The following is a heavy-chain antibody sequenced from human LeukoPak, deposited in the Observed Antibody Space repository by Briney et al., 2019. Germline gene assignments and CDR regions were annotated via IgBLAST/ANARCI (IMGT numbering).Heavy chain of an antibody. CDR3: ARAKVKQWLPADY. D-gene: IGHD6-19*01. CDR1: GFTFSTYW. Sequence: GGSLRLSCAASGFTFSTYWMSWVRQAPGKGLEWVANIKQDGSEKYYLDSLKGRFTVSRDNAKNSLYLQMNSLTAEDTAVYYCARAKVKQWLPADYWGQGTLVTVSS. V-gene: IGHV3-7*01. J-gene: IGHJ4*02. CDR2: IKQDGSEK.